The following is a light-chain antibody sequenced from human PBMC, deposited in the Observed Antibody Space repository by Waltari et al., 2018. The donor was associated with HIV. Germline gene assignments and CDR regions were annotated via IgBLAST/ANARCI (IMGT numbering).Light chain of an antibody. CDR1: QSVSSS. Sequence: EIVLTQSPGTLSLSPGERATLSCRASQSVSSSLAWYQQKPGQAPRLLNSGACSRATGIPDRCSGSGSGTDFTLTINRLEPEDFAVYYCQQYGGSSTFGGGTKVEI. V-gene: IGKV3-20*01. CDR3: QQYGGSST. J-gene: IGKJ4*01. CDR2: GAC.